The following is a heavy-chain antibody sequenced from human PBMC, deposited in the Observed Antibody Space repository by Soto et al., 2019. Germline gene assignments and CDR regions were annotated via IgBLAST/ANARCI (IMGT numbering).Heavy chain of an antibody. J-gene: IGHJ6*03. CDR1: GVSISSYY. D-gene: IGHD5-12*01. CDR3: AGYSGYDYYYYYMDV. CDR2: IYYSGST. Sequence: SGTLSLTCTVSGVSISSYYWSWIRQPPGKGLEWIGYIYYSGSTNYNPSLKSRVTISVDTSKNQFSLKLSSVNAADTAVYYCAGYSGYDYYYYYMDVWGKGTTVTVSS. V-gene: IGHV4-59*01.